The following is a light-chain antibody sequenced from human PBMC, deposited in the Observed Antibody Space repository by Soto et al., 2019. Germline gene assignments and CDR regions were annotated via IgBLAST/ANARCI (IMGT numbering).Light chain of an antibody. Sequence: QSALTQPASVSWSPGQSITISCTGTSSDVGGYNYVSWYQQHPGKAPKLMIYEVSNRPSGVSNRFSGSKSGNTAPLTISGLQAEDEADYYCSSYTSSSTYVFGTGTKVTVL. J-gene: IGLJ1*01. V-gene: IGLV2-14*01. CDR1: SSDVGGYNY. CDR2: EVS. CDR3: SSYTSSSTYV.